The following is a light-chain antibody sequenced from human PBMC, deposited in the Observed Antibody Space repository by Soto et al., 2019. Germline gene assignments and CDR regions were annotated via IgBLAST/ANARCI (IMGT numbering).Light chain of an antibody. CDR1: QSLLHSNGYNY. CDR2: LGS. Sequence: DIVMTQSPLSLPVTPGEPASISCRSSQSLLHSNGYNYLDWYLQKPGQSPQLLIYLGSNRASGDPDRCSGSSSGTDFALEISRVAAGDVGVTYCMNPLHSGPFGQGTKVVI. CDR3: MNPLHSGP. V-gene: IGKV2-28*01. J-gene: IGKJ1*01.